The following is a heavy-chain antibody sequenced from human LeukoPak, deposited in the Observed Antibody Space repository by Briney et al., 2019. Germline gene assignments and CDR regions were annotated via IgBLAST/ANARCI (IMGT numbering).Heavy chain of an antibody. CDR1: GGSISSSSYY. V-gene: IGHV4-39*01. J-gene: IGHJ6*03. D-gene: IGHD3-9*01. CDR2: IYDSGST. Sequence: SETLSLTCTVSGGSISSSSYYWVWIRHPPGKGLEWTGSIYDSGSTYSNPSLKSRVTISVDTSKNQFSPLLSSVTAADTAVYYCARPAGGLRYFDWLSYYYMDVRGKGTTVTVSS. CDR3: ARPAGGLRYFDWLSYYYMDV.